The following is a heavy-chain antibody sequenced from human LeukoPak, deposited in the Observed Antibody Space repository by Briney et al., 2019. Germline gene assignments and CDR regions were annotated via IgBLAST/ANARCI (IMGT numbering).Heavy chain of an antibody. V-gene: IGHV4-59*01. CDR1: GGSISSYY. D-gene: IGHD3-10*01. J-gene: IGHJ4*02. CDR2: IYYSGST. CDR3: ARAPYYYGSGSYIYYFDY. Sequence: SETLSLTCTVSGGSISSYYWSWIRQPPGKGLEWIGYIYYSGSTNYNPSLKSRVPISVDTSKNQFSLKLSSVTAADTAVYYCARAPYYYGSGSYIYYFDYWGQGTLVTVSS.